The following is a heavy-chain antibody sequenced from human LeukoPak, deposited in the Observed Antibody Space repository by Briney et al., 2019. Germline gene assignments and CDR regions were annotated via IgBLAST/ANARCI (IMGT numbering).Heavy chain of an antibody. CDR3: AKNALYGSGSPPDY. CDR2: IWYDGSNK. V-gene: IGHV3-33*06. CDR1: GFTFSSYG. D-gene: IGHD3-10*01. J-gene: IGHJ4*02. Sequence: GRSLRLSCAASGFTFSSYGMHWVRQAPGKGLEWVAVIWYDGSNKYYADSVKGRFTISRDNSKNTLYLQMNSLRAEDTAVYYCAKNALYGSGSPPDYWGQGTLVTVSS.